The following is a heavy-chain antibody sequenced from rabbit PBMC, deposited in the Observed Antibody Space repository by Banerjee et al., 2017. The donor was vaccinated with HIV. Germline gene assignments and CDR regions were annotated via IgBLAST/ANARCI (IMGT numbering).Heavy chain of an antibody. V-gene: IGHV1S43*01. J-gene: IGHJ4*01. CDR3: ARGTYGYAGYAPNL. D-gene: IGHD6-1*01. CDR1: GFTVSSSYY. CDR2: IYPPAGAA. Sequence: QEQLVESGGGLVKPGASLTLTCKASGFTVSSSYYMSWVRQAPGKGLEWIACIYPPAGAADYASWVNGRFTISLDNAQNTVFLQMTSLTAADTATYFCARGTYGYAGYAPNLWGPGTLVTVS.